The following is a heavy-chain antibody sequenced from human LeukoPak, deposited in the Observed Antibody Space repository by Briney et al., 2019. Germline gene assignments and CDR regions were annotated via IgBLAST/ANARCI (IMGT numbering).Heavy chain of an antibody. V-gene: IGHV4-39*07. CDR2: INHSGST. J-gene: IGHJ4*02. CDR3: ARGSNWNGPDY. Sequence: SETLSLTCNVSGGSISSRSYYWGWIRQPPGKGLEWIGEINHSGSTNYNPSLKSRVTISVDTSKNQFSLKLSSVTAADTAVYYCARGSNWNGPDYWGQGTLVTVSS. D-gene: IGHD1-1*01. CDR1: GGSISSRSYY.